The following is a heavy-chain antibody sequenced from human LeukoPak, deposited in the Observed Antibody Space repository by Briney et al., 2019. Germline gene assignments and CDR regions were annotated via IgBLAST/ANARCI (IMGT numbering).Heavy chain of an antibody. CDR1: GFTFSSHG. Sequence: GGSLRLSCAASGFTFSSHGMNWVRQAPGKGLEWVSGIIPSGHTTYYADSVRGRFTISRDNSRNTLYLQMDSLRAEDTAVYYCAKDDRWLQFCCWGQGTLVTVSA. V-gene: IGHV3-23*01. CDR3: AKDDRWLQFCC. D-gene: IGHD5-24*01. J-gene: IGHJ4*02. CDR2: IIPSGHTT.